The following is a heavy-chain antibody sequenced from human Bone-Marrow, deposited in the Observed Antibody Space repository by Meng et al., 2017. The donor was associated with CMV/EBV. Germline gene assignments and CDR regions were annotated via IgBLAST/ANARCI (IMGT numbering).Heavy chain of an antibody. V-gene: IGHV1-69*05. CDR1: GGTFSSYA. J-gene: IGHJ5*02. D-gene: IGHD2-2*01. CDR3: ARDLYKLGGLDP. Sequence: SVKVSCKASGGTFSSYAISWVRQAPGQGLEWMGGIIPIFGTANYAQKFQGRVTITTDESTSTAYVELSSRRSEATAVYYCARDLYKLGGLDPWGQGTLVTVSS. CDR2: IIPIFGTA.